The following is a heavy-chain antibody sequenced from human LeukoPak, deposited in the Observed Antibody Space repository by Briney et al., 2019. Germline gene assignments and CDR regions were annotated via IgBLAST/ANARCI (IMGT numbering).Heavy chain of an antibody. V-gene: IGHV3-21*01. CDR1: GFTFSSYS. Sequence: GGSLRLSCAASGFTFSSYSMNWVRQAPGKGLEWVSSISSSSSYIYYADSVKGRFTISRDNAKNSLYLQMNSLRAEDTAVYYCARGGFRHDYGDADYWGQGTLVTVSS. CDR2: ISSSSSYI. D-gene: IGHD4-17*01. J-gene: IGHJ4*02. CDR3: ARGGFRHDYGDADY.